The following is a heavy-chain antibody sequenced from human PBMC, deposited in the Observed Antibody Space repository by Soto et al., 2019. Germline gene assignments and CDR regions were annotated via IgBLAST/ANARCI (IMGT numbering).Heavy chain of an antibody. CDR3: VGSLMSRAMESFDY. J-gene: IGHJ4*02. D-gene: IGHD5-18*01. V-gene: IGHV4-59*01. CDR1: AGSISRYY. CDR2: ISYTVDA. Sequence: HVQLQESGPGLVKPSEPLSITCSVSAGSISRYYWGWVRQSPGEGLEWIAHISYTVDASYNPSLKSRVTISLDTSKNQIALSLMSVTAADTAVYYCVGSLMSRAMESFDYWGQGTLVTVTS.